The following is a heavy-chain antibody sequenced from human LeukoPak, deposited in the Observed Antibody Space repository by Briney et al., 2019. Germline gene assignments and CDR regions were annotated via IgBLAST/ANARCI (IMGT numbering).Heavy chain of an antibody. CDR1: RFTVSTYH. Sequence: GGSLRLSCAASRFTVSTYHMNWVRQAPGKGLKWVSVIYSGGNTYYADPVKGRFTISRDNSKNTLYLEMNSLTAEDTAVYYCAREEGPLDYWGQGTRVTVSS. CDR2: IYSGGNT. V-gene: IGHV3-66*01. CDR3: AREEGPLDY. J-gene: IGHJ4*02.